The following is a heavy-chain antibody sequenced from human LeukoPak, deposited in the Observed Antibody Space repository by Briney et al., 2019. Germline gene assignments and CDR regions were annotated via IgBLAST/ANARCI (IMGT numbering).Heavy chain of an antibody. J-gene: IGHJ6*04. CDR3: AELGITMIGGV. Sequence: GGSLRLSCAASGFTFSSYEMNWVRQAPGKGLEWVAFIRSDGSNKYYADSVKGRFTISRDNSKLYLQMNSLRAEDTAVYYCAELGITMIGGVWGKGTTVTISS. D-gene: IGHD3-10*02. CDR2: IRSDGSNK. V-gene: IGHV3-30*02. CDR1: GFTFSSYE.